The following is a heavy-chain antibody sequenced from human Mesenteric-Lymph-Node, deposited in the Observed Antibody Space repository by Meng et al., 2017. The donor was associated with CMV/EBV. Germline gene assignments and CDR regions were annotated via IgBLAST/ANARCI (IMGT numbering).Heavy chain of an antibody. Sequence: ETLSLTCAASGFTFSSYAMSWVRQAPGKGLEWVSAISGSGGSTYYVDSVKGRFTISRDNSKNTLYLQMNSLRAEDTAVYYCAKDDSGYDPEHFDYWGQGTLVTVSS. V-gene: IGHV3-23*01. J-gene: IGHJ4*02. CDR3: AKDDSGYDPEHFDY. CDR2: ISGSGGST. D-gene: IGHD5-12*01. CDR1: GFTFSSYA.